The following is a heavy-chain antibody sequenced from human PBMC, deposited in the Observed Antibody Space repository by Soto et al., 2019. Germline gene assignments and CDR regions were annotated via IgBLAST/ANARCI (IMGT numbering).Heavy chain of an antibody. V-gene: IGHV3-21*01. CDR3: ARDYKTYSYGYPAFDY. CDR2: ISSNINYI. CDR1: GFTFSSYT. Sequence: GVSLRLSCAASGFTFSSYTMNWVRQAPGKGLEWVASISSNINYIYYADSVKGRFTLSRDNAKNSLSLQMNSLRAEDTAVYYCARDYKTYSYGYPAFDYWGLGTLVTV. D-gene: IGHD5-18*01. J-gene: IGHJ4*02.